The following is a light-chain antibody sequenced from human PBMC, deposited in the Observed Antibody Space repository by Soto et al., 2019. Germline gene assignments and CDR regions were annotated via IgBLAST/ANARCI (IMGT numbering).Light chain of an antibody. CDR3: QQGYSTPLT. CDR1: QTISTY. CDR2: ATS. J-gene: IGKJ4*01. Sequence: DIQMTQSPSSLSTSVGDRVTITCRASQTISTYLNWYQQKPGKAPKLLIYATSSLQSGVPSRFSGSGSGTDFTLTISSLRPEDFATYYCQQGYSTPLTFGGGTKVDIK. V-gene: IGKV1-39*01.